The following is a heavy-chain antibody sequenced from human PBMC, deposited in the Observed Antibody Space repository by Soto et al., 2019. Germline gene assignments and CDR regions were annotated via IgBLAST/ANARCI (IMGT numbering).Heavy chain of an antibody. V-gene: IGHV3-48*03. J-gene: IGHJ4*02. CDR1: GLTFSTDE. D-gene: IGHD1-1*01. CDR3: VREGGSLAFDS. Sequence: EVQLVASGGGLVPPGGSLRLSCAVSGLTFSTDEMNWVRQAPGKGLEWLAYISYTSTTIKYAESVKGRFAVSRYNAKKSLSLQMNNLRVDDTAVYYCVREGGSLAFDSWGQGTLVTVSS. CDR2: ISYTSTTI.